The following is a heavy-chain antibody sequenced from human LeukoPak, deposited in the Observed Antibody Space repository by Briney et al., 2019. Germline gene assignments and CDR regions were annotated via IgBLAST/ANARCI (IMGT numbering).Heavy chain of an antibody. D-gene: IGHD6-13*01. J-gene: IGHJ4*02. V-gene: IGHV1-69*13. CDR1: GGTFISYA. CDR3: AILTEGSSYQTPFDY. CDR2: IIPIFGTA. Sequence: SVKVSCKASGGTFISYAISWVRQAPGQGLEWMGGIIPIFGTANYAQKFQGRVTITADESTSTAYMELSSLRSEDTAVYYCAILTEGSSYQTPFDYWGQGTLVTVSS.